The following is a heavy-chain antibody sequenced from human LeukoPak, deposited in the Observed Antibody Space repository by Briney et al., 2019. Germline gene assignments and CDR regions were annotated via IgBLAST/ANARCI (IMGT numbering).Heavy chain of an antibody. Sequence: GESLRISSQGSGSTFTASSIGCVRPMPGKGLEWVGIIHPGDSDTRYSPSFQGHVTISADKSTSTPSLQWSSLKASHTPLFFCARASVDGSGIYPYWGQGALVTVSS. CDR3: ARASVDGSGIYPY. J-gene: IGHJ4*02. V-gene: IGHV5-51*01. CDR1: GSTFTASS. D-gene: IGHD3-10*01. CDR2: IHPGDSDT.